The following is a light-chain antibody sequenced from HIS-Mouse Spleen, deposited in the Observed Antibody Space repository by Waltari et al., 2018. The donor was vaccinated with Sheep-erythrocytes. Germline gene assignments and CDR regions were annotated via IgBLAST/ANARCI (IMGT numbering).Light chain of an antibody. Sequence: VLTQSPGTLSLSPGERATLSCRASQSVSSSYLAWYQQKPGQAPRLLIYGASSRATGIPDRFSGSGSGTDFTLTISRLEPEDFAVYYCQQYGSSPFTFGPGTKVDIK. CDR2: GAS. J-gene: IGKJ3*01. CDR3: QQYGSSPFT. V-gene: IGKV3-20*01. CDR1: QSVSSSY.